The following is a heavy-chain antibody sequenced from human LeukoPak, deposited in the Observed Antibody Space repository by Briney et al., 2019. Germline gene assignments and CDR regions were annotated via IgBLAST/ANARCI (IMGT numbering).Heavy chain of an antibody. CDR3: AREGVVPAAIEYYYYYMDV. CDR2: ISAYNGNT. CDR1: GYTFTSYG. V-gene: IGHV1-18*01. Sequence: ASVKVSCKASGYTFTSYGISWVRQAPGQGLEWMGWISAYNGNTNYAQKLQGRVTMTTDTSTSTAYMELRSLRSDDTAVYYCAREGVVPAAIEYYYYYMDVWGKGTTVTVSS. D-gene: IGHD2-2*01. J-gene: IGHJ6*03.